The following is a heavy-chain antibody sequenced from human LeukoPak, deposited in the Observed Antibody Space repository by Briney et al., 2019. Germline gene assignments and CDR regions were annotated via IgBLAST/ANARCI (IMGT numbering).Heavy chain of an antibody. CDR3: AAGIQLWLSHSFDI. D-gene: IGHD5-18*01. Sequence: ETLSLTCAVYGGSFSGYYWRWIRQPPGKGLEWIGEINHSGSTNYNASLKSRVHNSVDTPKNQISLKLGSETAADAAVYYCAAGIQLWLSHSFDIWGQGTMVTVSS. V-gene: IGHV4-34*01. CDR1: GGSFSGYY. CDR2: INHSGST. J-gene: IGHJ3*02.